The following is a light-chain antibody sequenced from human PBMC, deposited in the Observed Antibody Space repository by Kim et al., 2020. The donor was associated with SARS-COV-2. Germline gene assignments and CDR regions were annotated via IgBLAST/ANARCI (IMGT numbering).Light chain of an antibody. Sequence: EIVLTQSPATLSVSPGERVTLSCRASQSVSSKLIWYQQKRGQAPRLLIFGASTRATGIPARFSGSGSGTEFTLTISSLQSEDFAVYYCQEHNNWPYTIGQVTKLDI. J-gene: IGKJ2*01. V-gene: IGKV3-15*01. CDR1: QSVSSK. CDR3: QEHNNWPYT. CDR2: GAS.